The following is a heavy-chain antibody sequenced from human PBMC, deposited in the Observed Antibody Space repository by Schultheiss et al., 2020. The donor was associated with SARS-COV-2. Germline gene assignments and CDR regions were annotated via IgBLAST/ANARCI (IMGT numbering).Heavy chain of an antibody. CDR2: ISSSGSTI. D-gene: IGHD5-18*01. CDR1: GFTFSSYE. V-gene: IGHV3-48*03. J-gene: IGHJ4*02. CDR3: AKDPGKLGYSYGPPFSD. Sequence: GGSLRLSCAASGFTFSSYEMNWVRQAPGKGLEWVSYISSSGSTIYYADSVKGRFTISRDNAKNSLYLQMNSLRAEDTAVYYCAKDPGKLGYSYGPPFSDWGQGTLVTVSS.